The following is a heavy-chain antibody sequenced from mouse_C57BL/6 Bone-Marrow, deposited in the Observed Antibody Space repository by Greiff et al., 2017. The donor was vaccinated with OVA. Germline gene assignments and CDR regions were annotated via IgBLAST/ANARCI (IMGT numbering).Heavy chain of an antibody. CDR3: ARHRLGRFAY. CDR1: GFTFSSYG. Sequence: VQLKESGGDLVKPGGSLKLSCAASGFTFSSYGMSWVRQTPDKRLEWVATISSGGSYTYYPDSVKGRFTISRDNAKNTLYLQMSSLKSEDTAMYYCARHRLGRFAYWGQGTLVTVSA. D-gene: IGHD4-1*01. V-gene: IGHV5-6*01. CDR2: ISSGGSYT. J-gene: IGHJ3*01.